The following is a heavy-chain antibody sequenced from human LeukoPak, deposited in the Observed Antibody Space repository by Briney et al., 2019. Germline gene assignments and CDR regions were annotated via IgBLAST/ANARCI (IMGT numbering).Heavy chain of an antibody. Sequence: PSETLSLTCTVPGGSNSGYYWSWIRQSPGKGLEWIGYIYNSGSTNYNPSLQSRVTISVDTSKNQFSLNLSSVTAADTAVYYCARYGSGTYPRFDYWGQGTLVTVSS. J-gene: IGHJ4*02. D-gene: IGHD3-10*01. CDR3: ARYGSGTYPRFDY. CDR2: IYNSGST. V-gene: IGHV4-59*08. CDR1: GGSNSGYY.